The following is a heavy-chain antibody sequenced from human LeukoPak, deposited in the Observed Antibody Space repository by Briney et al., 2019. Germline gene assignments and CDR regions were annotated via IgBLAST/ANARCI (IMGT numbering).Heavy chain of an antibody. D-gene: IGHD1-26*01. V-gene: IGHV3-7*01. Sequence: GGSLRLSCAASGFTFSSYWMNWARQAPGKGLEWVASINHNGNVNYYVDSVKGRFTISRDNSKNTLYLQMNSLRAEDTAVYYCATHSGSYYYLFDYWGQGTLVTVSS. J-gene: IGHJ4*02. CDR1: GFTFSSYW. CDR2: INHNGNVN. CDR3: ATHSGSYYYLFDY.